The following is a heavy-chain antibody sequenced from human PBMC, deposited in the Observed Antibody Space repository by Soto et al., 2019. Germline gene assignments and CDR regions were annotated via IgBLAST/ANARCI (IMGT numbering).Heavy chain of an antibody. J-gene: IGHJ5*02. CDR1: GFTFSSYL. V-gene: IGHV3-74*01. CDR3: ARDRYYDFWSGYYTSNWFDP. Sequence: WGSLRLSCAASGFTFSSYLMHLVRQAPGKGLVWVSRINSDGSSTSYADSVKGRFTISRDNAKNTLYLQMNSLRAEDTAVYYCARDRYYDFWSGYYTSNWFDPWGQGTLVTVS. D-gene: IGHD3-3*01. CDR2: INSDGSST.